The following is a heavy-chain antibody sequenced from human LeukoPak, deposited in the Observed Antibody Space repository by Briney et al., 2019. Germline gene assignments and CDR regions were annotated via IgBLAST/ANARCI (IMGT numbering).Heavy chain of an antibody. CDR2: ISAYNGNT. J-gene: IGHJ5*02. CDR3: ARGTDCGGDCYPGWFDP. D-gene: IGHD2-21*02. CDR1: GYTFTSYG. Sequence: ASVKVSCKASGYTFTSYGISWVRQAPGQGLEWMGWISAYNGNTNYAQKLQGRVTMTTDTSTSTAYMELRSLRSDDTAVYYCARGTDCGGDCYPGWFDPWGQGTLVTVSS. V-gene: IGHV1-18*01.